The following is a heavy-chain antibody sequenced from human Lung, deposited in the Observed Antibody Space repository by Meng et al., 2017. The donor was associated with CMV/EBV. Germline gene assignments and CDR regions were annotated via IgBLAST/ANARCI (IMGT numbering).Heavy chain of an antibody. CDR3: ARDWEGSWAVFDY. CDR1: GYSFTGYY. CDR2: INPNSGGT. D-gene: IGHD6-13*01. Sequence: QGQLVQAGAGVRKPGASVKVSCKASGYSFTGYYMHWVRQAPGQGLEWMGWINPNSGGTNYAQKFQGWATMTRDTSISTAYMELSRLRSDDTAVYYCARDWEGSWAVFDYWGQGTLVTVSS. V-gene: IGHV1-2*04. J-gene: IGHJ4*02.